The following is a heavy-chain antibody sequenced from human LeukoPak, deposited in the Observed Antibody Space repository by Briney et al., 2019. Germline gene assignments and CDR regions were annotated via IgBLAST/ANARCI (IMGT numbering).Heavy chain of an antibody. CDR1: GVSISSYY. V-gene: IGHV4-34*01. CDR2: INHSGST. Sequence: SETLSLTCTVSGVSISSYYWSWIRQPPGKGLEWIGEINHSGSTNYNPSLKSRVTISVDTSKNQFSLKLSSVAAADTAVYYCARRKTMVRGVIRKEYNWFDPWGQGTLVTVSS. D-gene: IGHD3-10*01. J-gene: IGHJ5*02. CDR3: ARRKTMVRGVIRKEYNWFDP.